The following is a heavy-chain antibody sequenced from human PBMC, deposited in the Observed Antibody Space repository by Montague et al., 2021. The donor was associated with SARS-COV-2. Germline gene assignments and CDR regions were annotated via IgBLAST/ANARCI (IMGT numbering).Heavy chain of an antibody. D-gene: IGHD3-10*01. V-gene: IGHV4-34*01. J-gene: IGHJ6*03. Sequence: SDSLSLTYAVHGGSFSTYSWNWIRQPPGKGLEWIGEIHHGGSTNYNPSLKSRVTISADTSKNQFSLKLTSMAAADTAVYYCARLGDGVVPSPILGVGPYYSYYYMDVWGKGTTVTVSS. CDR2: IHHGGST. CDR1: GGSFSTYS. CDR3: ARLGDGVVPSPILGVGPYYSYYYMDV.